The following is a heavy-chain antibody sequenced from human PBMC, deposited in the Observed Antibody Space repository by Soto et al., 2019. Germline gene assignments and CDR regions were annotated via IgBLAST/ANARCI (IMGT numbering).Heavy chain of an antibody. CDR1: GFTFSNYS. CDR2: ISSSSFTI. J-gene: IGHJ4*02. D-gene: IGHD1-20*01. CDR3: AKPPDYNWNDY. V-gene: IGHV3-48*01. Sequence: GGSPRLSCAASGFTFSNYSMNWVRQAPGKGLEWVSYISSSSFTIYYADSVKGRFTISRDNSKDTLYLQMNNLRAEDTAVYYCAKPPDYNWNDYWGQGTLVTVSS.